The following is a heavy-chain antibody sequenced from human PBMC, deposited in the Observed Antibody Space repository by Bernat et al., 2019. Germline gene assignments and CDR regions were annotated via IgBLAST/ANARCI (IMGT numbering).Heavy chain of an antibody. CDR2: ISYDGSNK. CDR3: AKVEMGGGVWGNHFDY. CDR1: GFTFSSYG. J-gene: IGHJ4*02. D-gene: IGHD5-24*01. Sequence: QLQLVESGGGVVQPGRSLRLSCAASGFTFSSYGMHWVRQAPGKGLEWVAVISYDGSNKYYADSVKGRFTISRDNSKNTLYLQMNSLRAEDTAVYYCAKVEMGGGVWGNHFDYWGQGTLVTVSS. V-gene: IGHV3-30*18.